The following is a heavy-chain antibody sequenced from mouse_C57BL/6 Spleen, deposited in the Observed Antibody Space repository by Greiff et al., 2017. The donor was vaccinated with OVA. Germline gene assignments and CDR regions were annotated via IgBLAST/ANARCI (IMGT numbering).Heavy chain of an antibody. Sequence: VQLQQPGAELVKPGASVKLSCKASGYTFTSYWMHWVKQRPGQGLEWIGMIHPNSGSTNYNEKFKSKATLTVDKSSSTAYMQLSSLTSEDSAVYYCARSDDYDPWYCDVWGTGTTVTVSS. CDR2: IHPNSGST. V-gene: IGHV1-64*01. CDR3: ARSDDYDPWYCDV. J-gene: IGHJ1*03. CDR1: GYTFTSYW. D-gene: IGHD2-4*01.